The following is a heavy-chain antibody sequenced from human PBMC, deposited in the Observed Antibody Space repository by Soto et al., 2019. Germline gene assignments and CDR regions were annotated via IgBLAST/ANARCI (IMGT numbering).Heavy chain of an antibody. J-gene: IGHJ4*01. V-gene: IGHV4-34*01. CDR3: ARTRLEWLLPTFYYFDY. D-gene: IGHD3-3*01. Sequence: SVTLPVTCAVYGGSFGGYYWSWIRQPPGKGLEWIGEINHSGSTNYNPSLKSRVTISVDTSKNQFSLKLSSVTAADTAVYYCARTRLEWLLPTFYYFDYWGHGTLVTVSS. CDR1: GGSFGGYY. CDR2: INHSGST.